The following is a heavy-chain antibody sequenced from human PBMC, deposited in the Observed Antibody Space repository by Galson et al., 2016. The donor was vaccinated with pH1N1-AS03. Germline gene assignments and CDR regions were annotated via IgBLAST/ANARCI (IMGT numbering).Heavy chain of an antibody. CDR2: ISGDDIST. CDR3: ANQRASGSTMVTRLDY. J-gene: IGHJ4*02. V-gene: IGHV3-23*01. D-gene: IGHD3-10*01. Sequence: SLRLSCAASGFTFSTYAMSWVRQAPGKGLEWVASISGDDISTYYADSVKGRFTVSRDSSKNTLYLQMNGLRAEDTAIYYCANQRASGSTMVTRLDYWGQGILVTVSS. CDR1: GFTFSTYA.